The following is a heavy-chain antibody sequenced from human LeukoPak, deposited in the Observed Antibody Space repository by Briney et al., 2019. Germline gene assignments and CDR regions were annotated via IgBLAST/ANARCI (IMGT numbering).Heavy chain of an antibody. Sequence: PSETLSLTCTVSGGSISSSSYYWGWIRQPPGKGLEWIGEINHSGSTNYNPSLKSRVTISVDTSKNQFSLKLSSVTAADTAVYYCASWYYYDRRYRGAFDIWGQGTMVTVSS. V-gene: IGHV4-39*07. CDR2: INHSGST. D-gene: IGHD3-22*01. CDR1: GGSISSSSYY. J-gene: IGHJ3*02. CDR3: ASWYYYDRRYRGAFDI.